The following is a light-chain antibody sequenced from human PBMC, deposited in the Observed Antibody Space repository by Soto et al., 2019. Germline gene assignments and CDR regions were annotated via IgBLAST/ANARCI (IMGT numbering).Light chain of an antibody. V-gene: IGKV3-20*01. CDR1: QSVSSNY. Sequence: EIVLTQSPGTLYLSPGERATLSCRARQSVSSNYLGWYQQKPGQAPRLLSDGASSRATGIPARFSGSGSGTDFTHTISRLEPEDFAVFYCQQYGSSAWTFGEGTKVAFK. CDR2: GAS. J-gene: IGKJ1*01. CDR3: QQYGSSAWT.